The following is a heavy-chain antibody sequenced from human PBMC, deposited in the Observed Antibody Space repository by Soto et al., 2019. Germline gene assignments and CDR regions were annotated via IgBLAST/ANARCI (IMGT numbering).Heavy chain of an antibody. CDR1: GGSISSSNW. J-gene: IGHJ4*02. CDR3: ARGIAARPDPFDY. V-gene: IGHV4-4*02. CDR2: IYHSGST. D-gene: IGHD6-6*01. Sequence: PSETLSLTCAVSGGSISSSNWWSWVRQPPGKGLEWIGDIYHSGSTNYNPSLKSRVTISVDTPKNQFSLKLSSVTAADTAVYYCARGIAARPDPFDYWSQGTLVTVSS.